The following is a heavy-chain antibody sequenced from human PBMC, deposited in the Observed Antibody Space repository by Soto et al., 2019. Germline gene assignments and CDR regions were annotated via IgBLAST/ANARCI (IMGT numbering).Heavy chain of an antibody. D-gene: IGHD3-10*01. V-gene: IGHV4-31*03. CDR1: GGSISSGGYY. J-gene: IGHJ4*02. CDR3: ARVYYDSGSYYPEHFDY. CDR2: IYYSGST. Sequence: PSETLSLTCTVSGGSISSGGYYWSWIRQHPGKGLEWIGYIYYSGSTHYNPSLKSRVTISVDTSKNQFFLKMSSVTAADTAVYYCARVYYDSGSYYPEHFDYWGQGALVTVSS.